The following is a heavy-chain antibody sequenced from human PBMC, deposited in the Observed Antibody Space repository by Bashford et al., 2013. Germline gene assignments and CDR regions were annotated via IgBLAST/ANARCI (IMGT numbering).Heavy chain of an antibody. J-gene: IGHJ4*02. V-gene: IGHV2-5*02. CDR1: GFSLSTNGVR. CDR2: IYWDDDK. CDR3: VHRKVIASRSFYFDY. D-gene: IGHD2-21*01. Sequence: SGPTLVKPTETLTLTCTVSGFSLSTNGVRVGWLRQPPGKALEWLALIYWDDDKQYSPSLKSRLTITKDTSKNQVVLTLTNMDPVDTATYYCVHRKVIASRSFYFDYWGQGNPGHRLL.